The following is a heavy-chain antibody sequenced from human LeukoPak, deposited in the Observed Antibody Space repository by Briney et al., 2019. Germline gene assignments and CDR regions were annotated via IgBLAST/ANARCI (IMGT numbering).Heavy chain of an antibody. CDR3: AKLAKYFYGSETYYFFEH. Sequence: GGSLRLSCAASGFSFTTYWMSWVRQAPGKGLEWVANIKQDGTEKYYVDSVKGRFTISRDNAKNSLYLQMTGLRVEDTAVYYCAKLAKYFYGSETYYFFEHWGQGTPVTASS. CDR2: IKQDGTEK. V-gene: IGHV3-7*01. D-gene: IGHD3-10*01. J-gene: IGHJ4*02. CDR1: GFSFTTYW.